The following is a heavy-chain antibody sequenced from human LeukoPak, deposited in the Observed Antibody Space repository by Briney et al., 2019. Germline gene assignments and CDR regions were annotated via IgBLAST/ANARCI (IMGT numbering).Heavy chain of an antibody. Sequence: SETLSLTCTVSGGSISSGSYYWSWIRQPAGKGLEWIGRIYTSGSTNYNPSLKSRVTISVDTSKNQFSLKLSSVTAADTAVYYCARTTVVKSRAFDIWGQGTMVTVSS. CDR3: ARTTVVKSRAFDI. CDR1: GGSISSGSYY. CDR2: IYTSGST. J-gene: IGHJ3*02. D-gene: IGHD4-23*01. V-gene: IGHV4-61*02.